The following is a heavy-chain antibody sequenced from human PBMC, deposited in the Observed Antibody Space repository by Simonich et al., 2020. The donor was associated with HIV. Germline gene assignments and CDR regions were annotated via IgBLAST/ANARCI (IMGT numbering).Heavy chain of an antibody. CDR3: ARTPIIRGIIVAFDI. CDR2: IDWDDEK. D-gene: IGHD3-10*01. V-gene: IGHV2-70*04. CDR1: WFSLSTSGMR. J-gene: IGHJ3*02. Sequence: QVTLKESGPALVKPTQTLTLTCTFSWFSLSTSGMRVSGIRQPPGKALEWLARIDWDDEKFYSTSLKTRLTISKETSKNQVVLTMTNMDPVDTATYYCARTPIIRGIIVAFDIWGQGTMVTVSS.